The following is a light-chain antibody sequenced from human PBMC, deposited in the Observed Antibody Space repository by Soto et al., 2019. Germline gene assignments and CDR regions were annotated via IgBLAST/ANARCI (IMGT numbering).Light chain of an antibody. CDR2: YDS. Sequence: SYELTQPPSVSVAPGKTARITYGGNNIGSKSVHWYQQKPGQAPVLVISYDSDRPSGIPERFSGSNSGNTATLTISRVEAGDEADYYCQVWDSSSDHVVFGGGTKLTVL. V-gene: IGLV3-21*04. J-gene: IGLJ2*01. CDR3: QVWDSSSDHVV. CDR1: NIGSKS.